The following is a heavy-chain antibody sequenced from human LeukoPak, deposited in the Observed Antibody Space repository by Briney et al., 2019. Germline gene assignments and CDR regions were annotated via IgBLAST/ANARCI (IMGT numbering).Heavy chain of an antibody. D-gene: IGHD5-12*01. J-gene: IGHJ3*02. CDR3: ARGLRWLRVGRAFDI. CDR2: LNHSGST. CDR1: GGSFSGYY. Sequence: PSETLSLTCAVYGGSFSGYYWSWIRQPPGKGLEWIGELNHSGSTNYNPSLKSRVTISVDTSKNQFSLKLSSVTAADTAVYYCARGLRWLRVGRAFDIWGQGTMVTVSS. V-gene: IGHV4-34*01.